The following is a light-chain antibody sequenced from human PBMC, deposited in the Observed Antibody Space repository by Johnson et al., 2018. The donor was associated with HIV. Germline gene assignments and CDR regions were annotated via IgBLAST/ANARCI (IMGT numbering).Light chain of an antibody. J-gene: IGLJ1*01. CDR2: DNN. CDR3: GTWDSSLREGF. V-gene: IGLV1-51*01. CDR1: SSNIGNNY. Sequence: QSVLTQPPSVSAAPGQKVTISCSGSSSNIGNNYVSWYQQLPGTAPKLLISDNNKRPSGTPDRFSGSKSGTSATLGITGLQTGDEADYYCGTWDSSLREGFFGTGTKVTVL.